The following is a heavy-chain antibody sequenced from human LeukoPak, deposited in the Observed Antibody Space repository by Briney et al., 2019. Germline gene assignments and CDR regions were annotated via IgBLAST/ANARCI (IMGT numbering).Heavy chain of an antibody. D-gene: IGHD5-18*01. V-gene: IGHV1-69*13. Sequence: GASVKVSCKASGYTFTSYGISWVRQAPGQGLEWMGGIIPIFGTANYAQKFQGRVTITADESTSTAYMELSSLRSEDTAVYYCAREGYSYGLGYYMDVWGKGTTVTVSS. CDR3: AREGYSYGLGYYMDV. CDR1: GYTFTSYG. J-gene: IGHJ6*03. CDR2: IIPIFGTA.